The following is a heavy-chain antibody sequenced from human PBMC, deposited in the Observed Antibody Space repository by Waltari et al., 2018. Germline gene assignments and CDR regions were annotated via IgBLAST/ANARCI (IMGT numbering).Heavy chain of an antibody. CDR1: GGSISSGGYY. Sequence: QVQLQESGPGLVKPSQTLSLTCTVSGGSISSGGYYWSWIRQHPGKGLEWFGYIYYSVSTYYNPSLKSRVTISVDTSKNQFSLKLCSVTAADTAVYYCARDRDLEYFQHWGQGTLVTVSS. J-gene: IGHJ1*01. CDR3: ARDRDLEYFQH. V-gene: IGHV4-31*03. CDR2: IYYSVST.